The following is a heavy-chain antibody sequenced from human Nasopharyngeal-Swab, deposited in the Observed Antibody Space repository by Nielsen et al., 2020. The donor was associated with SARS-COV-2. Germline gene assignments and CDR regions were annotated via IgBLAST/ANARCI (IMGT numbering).Heavy chain of an antibody. V-gene: IGHV4-30-4*07. CDR2: IYYRGST. J-gene: IGHJ6*03. D-gene: IGHD3-10*01. CDR3: ARVVMVRGVSYYYYMDV. Sequence: WIRQPPGKGLEWIGYIYYRGSTYYNPSLESRVTISVDTSKNQFSLNLSSVTAADTAVYYCARVVMVRGVSYYYYMDVWGKGTTVTVSS.